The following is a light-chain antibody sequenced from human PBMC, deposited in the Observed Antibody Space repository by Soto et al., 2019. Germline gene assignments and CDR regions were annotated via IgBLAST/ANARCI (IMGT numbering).Light chain of an antibody. CDR2: GNV. Sequence: QAVLTQPPSVSGAPGQGVTISCTGSSSNIGAGYEVHWYQQLPGTAPRLLIYGNVNRRSGVPHRFSGSKSGTSASLVITGLQAEDEADYYCQSYDSSLSGSVFGGGTKVTVL. J-gene: IGLJ3*02. V-gene: IGLV1-40*01. CDR3: QSYDSSLSGSV. CDR1: SSNIGAGYE.